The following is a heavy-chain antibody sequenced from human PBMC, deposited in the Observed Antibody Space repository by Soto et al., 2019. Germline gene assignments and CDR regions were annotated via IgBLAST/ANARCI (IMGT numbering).Heavy chain of an antibody. CDR2: IYYSGST. Sequence: QVQLQESGPGLVKPSQTLSLTCTVSGGSISSGGYYWSWIRQHPGKGLEWIGYIYYSGSTYYNPSLKSRVTISVDTSKNQFSLKLSSVTAADTAVYYCARDPGVGYCSGGSCEVSWFDPWGQGTLVTVSS. CDR1: GGSISSGGYY. D-gene: IGHD2-15*01. J-gene: IGHJ5*02. V-gene: IGHV4-31*03. CDR3: ARDPGVGYCSGGSCEVSWFDP.